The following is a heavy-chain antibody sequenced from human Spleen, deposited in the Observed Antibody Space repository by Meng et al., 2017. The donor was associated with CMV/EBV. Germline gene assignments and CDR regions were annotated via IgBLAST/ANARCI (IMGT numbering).Heavy chain of an antibody. Sequence: SGYRFTSYWIGWVRQMPGKGLEWMGIIYPGDSDTRYSPSFQGQVTISADKSISTAYLQWSSLKASDTAMYYCARSAVLGSGWYGFDPWGQGTLVTVSS. CDR1: GYRFTSYW. V-gene: IGHV5-51*01. CDR3: ARSAVLGSGWYGFDP. J-gene: IGHJ5*02. CDR2: IYPGDSDT. D-gene: IGHD6-19*01.